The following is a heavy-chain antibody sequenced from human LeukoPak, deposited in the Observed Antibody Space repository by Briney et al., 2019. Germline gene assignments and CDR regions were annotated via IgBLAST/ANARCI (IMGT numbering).Heavy chain of an antibody. CDR2: MNPNSGNT. V-gene: IGHV1-8*03. CDR3: ARGRGYKRAFDF. CDR1: GYSFTSYD. Sequence: ASVKVSCKASGYSFTSYDINWVRQATGQGLEWMGWMNPNSGNTGYAQKFQGRVTITRNTSISTAYMELSSLRPEDTAVYYCARGRGYKRAFDFWGQGTMVTVSS. J-gene: IGHJ3*01. D-gene: IGHD5-24*01.